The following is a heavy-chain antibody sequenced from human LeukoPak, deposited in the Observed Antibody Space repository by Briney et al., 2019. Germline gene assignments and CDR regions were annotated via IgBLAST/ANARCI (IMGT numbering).Heavy chain of an antibody. CDR2: IYTSGST. CDR1: GGSISSYY. Sequence: PSETLSLTCTVSGGSISSYYWSWIRQPAGKGLEWIGRIYTSGSTNYNPPLKSRVTMSVDTSKNQFSLKLSSVTAADTAVYYCARSDDYGDYVQTFDYWGQGTLVTVSS. CDR3: ARSDDYGDYVQTFDY. J-gene: IGHJ4*02. D-gene: IGHD4-17*01. V-gene: IGHV4-4*07.